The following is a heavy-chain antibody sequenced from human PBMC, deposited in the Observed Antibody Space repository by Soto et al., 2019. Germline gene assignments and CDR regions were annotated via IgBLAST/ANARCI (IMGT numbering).Heavy chain of an antibody. CDR3: ARLLIYGSGSRPNWFDP. CDR2: VYYSGTI. Sequence: PSETLSLTCTVSGGSIDSGDYYWSWIRQPPGKGLEWIGYVYYSGTINYNPFLKSRVTSSLDKSKNQFSLKMNSVTAADTAVYYCARLLIYGSGSRPNWFDPWGQGTLVTVSS. J-gene: IGHJ5*02. D-gene: IGHD3-10*01. V-gene: IGHV4-61*08. CDR1: GGSIDSGDYY.